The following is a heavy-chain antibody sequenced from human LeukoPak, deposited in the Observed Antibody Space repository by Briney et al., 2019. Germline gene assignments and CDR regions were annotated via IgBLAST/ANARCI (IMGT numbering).Heavy chain of an antibody. D-gene: IGHD4-17*01. CDR3: ARARGGTVTTSPFDY. Sequence: SQTLSLTCTVSGGSISSGGYCWSWIRQHPGKGLEWIGYIYYSGSTYYNPSLKSRVTISVDTSKNQFSLKLSPVTAADTAVYYCARARGGTVTTSPFDYWGQGTLVTVSS. CDR1: GGSISSGGYC. J-gene: IGHJ4*02. V-gene: IGHV4-31*03. CDR2: IYYSGST.